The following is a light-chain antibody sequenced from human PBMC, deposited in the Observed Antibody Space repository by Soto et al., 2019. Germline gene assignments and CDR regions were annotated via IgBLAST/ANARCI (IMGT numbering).Light chain of an antibody. V-gene: IGKV1-39*01. J-gene: IGKJ1*01. CDR2: AAS. CDR1: QSISSY. CDR3: QQSYSTPCT. Sequence: DIQMTQSPSSLSASVGDRVTITCRASQSISSYLNWYQQKPGKAPKLLIYAASSLQSGVPSRFSGSGSGTDFTLTISSLQPEDFATYYCQQSYSTPCTFCQGTKVEIK.